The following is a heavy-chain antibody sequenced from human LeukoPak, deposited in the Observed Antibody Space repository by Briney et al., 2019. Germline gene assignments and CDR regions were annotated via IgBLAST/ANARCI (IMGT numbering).Heavy chain of an antibody. CDR3: ARDLAYSRLDY. V-gene: IGHV3-7*01. CDR1: GFTFSSYA. D-gene: IGHD5-18*01. CDR2: INPDGNKK. Sequence: PGGSLRLSCAASGFTFSSYAMSWVRQAPGKGLEWVASINPDGNKKYSADSVKGRFTISRDNAENSLYLQMNSLRVEDTAFYYCARDLAYSRLDYWGQGMLVTASS. J-gene: IGHJ4*02.